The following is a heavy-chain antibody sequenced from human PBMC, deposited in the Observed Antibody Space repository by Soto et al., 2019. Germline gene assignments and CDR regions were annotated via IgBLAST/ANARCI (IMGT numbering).Heavy chain of an antibody. CDR3: ARDRIAVAGDAFDI. V-gene: IGHV1-69*10. CDR1: GGTFSSYA. CDR2: IIPISGRT. Sequence: SVKVSCKASGGTFSSYAISWVRQAPGQGLEWMGGIIPISGRTNYAQKFQGRVTMTTDTSTSTAYMELKSLRSDDTAVYYCARDRIAVAGDAFDIWGQGTMVTVSS. J-gene: IGHJ3*02. D-gene: IGHD6-19*01.